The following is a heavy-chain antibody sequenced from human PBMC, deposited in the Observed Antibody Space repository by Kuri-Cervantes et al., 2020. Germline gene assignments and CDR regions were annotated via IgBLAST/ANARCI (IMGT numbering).Heavy chain of an antibody. CDR1: GGSISSYY. CDR2: IYYSGST. V-gene: IGHV4-39*02. J-gene: IGHJ6*03. Sequence: ESLKISCTVSGGSISSYYCSWIRQPPGKGLEWIGSIYYSGSTYYNPSLKSRVTISVDSSKNHFSLKVSSVTAADTAVYFCARDQYFYYMDVWGKGTAVTVSS. CDR3: ARDQYFYYMDV.